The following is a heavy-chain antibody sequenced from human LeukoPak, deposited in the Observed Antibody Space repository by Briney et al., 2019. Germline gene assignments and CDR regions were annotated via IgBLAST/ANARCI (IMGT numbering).Heavy chain of an antibody. Sequence: SETLFLTCTVSGGSINSYYWNWIRQPAGKGLEWIGRIYTSGSTNYNPSLKSRVTISVDTSKNQFSLKLTSVTAADTAVYYCARYSLDYGDYVIVGAFDIWGQGTMVTVSS. J-gene: IGHJ3*02. D-gene: IGHD4-17*01. CDR2: IYTSGST. CDR3: ARYSLDYGDYVIVGAFDI. V-gene: IGHV4-4*07. CDR1: GGSINSYY.